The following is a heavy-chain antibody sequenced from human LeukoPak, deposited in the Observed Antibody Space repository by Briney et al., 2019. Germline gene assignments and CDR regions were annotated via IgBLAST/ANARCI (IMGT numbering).Heavy chain of an antibody. J-gene: IGHJ4*02. D-gene: IGHD2-2*01. CDR1: GFTFSSYS. CDR3: ARGYCSSTSCYYPIDY. Sequence: PGGSLRLSCAASGFTFSSYSMNWVRQAPGKGLEWVSYISSSGSTIYYADSVKGRFTISRDNAKNSLYLQMNSLRAEDTAVYYCARGYCSSTSCYYPIDYWGQGTLVTVSS. V-gene: IGHV3-48*04. CDR2: ISSSGSTI.